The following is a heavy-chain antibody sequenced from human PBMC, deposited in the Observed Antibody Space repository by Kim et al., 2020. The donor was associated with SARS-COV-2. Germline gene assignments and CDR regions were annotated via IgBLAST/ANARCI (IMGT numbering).Heavy chain of an antibody. CDR1: GFTFSSYS. J-gene: IGHJ4*02. CDR2: ISSSSSYI. Sequence: GGSLRLSCAASGFTFSSYSMNWVRQAPGKGLEWVSSISSSSSYIYYADSVKGRFTISRDNAKNSLYLQMNSLRAEDTAVYYCARDSGYDTALDYWGQGTLVTVSS. CDR3: ARDSGYDTALDY. V-gene: IGHV3-21*01. D-gene: IGHD5-12*01.